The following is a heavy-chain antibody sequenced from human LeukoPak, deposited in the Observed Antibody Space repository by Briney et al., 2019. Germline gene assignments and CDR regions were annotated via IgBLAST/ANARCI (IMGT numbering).Heavy chain of an antibody. J-gene: IGHJ4*02. CDR2: INPNSGGT. D-gene: IGHD1-14*01. Sequence: VASVKVSCKASGYTFTGYYMHWVRQAPGQGLEWMGWINPNSGGTNYAQKFQGRVTMARDTSISTAYMELSRLRPDDTAVYYCARGGSNRYYFDYWGQGTLVTVSS. CDR3: ARGGSNRYYFDY. V-gene: IGHV1-2*02. CDR1: GYTFTGYY.